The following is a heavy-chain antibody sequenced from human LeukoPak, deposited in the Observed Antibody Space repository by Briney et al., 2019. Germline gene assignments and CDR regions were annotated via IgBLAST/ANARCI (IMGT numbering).Heavy chain of an antibody. V-gene: IGHV3-7*01. J-gene: IGHJ4*02. D-gene: IGHD2-15*01. Sequence: GGSLRLSCAASGFSFSAYWMTWVRQAPGTGLEWVANINPAGTETYYVDPVKGRFTISRDNAKNLLYLQMNSLRAEDTAVYCCARFGYVAAVDLWGQGTLVTVSS. CDR3: ARFGYVAAVDL. CDR1: GFSFSAYW. CDR2: INPAGTET.